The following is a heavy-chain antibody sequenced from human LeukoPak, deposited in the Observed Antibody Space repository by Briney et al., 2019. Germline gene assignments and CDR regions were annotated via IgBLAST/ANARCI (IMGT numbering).Heavy chain of an antibody. D-gene: IGHD6-13*01. CDR1: GFTFSNAW. J-gene: IGHJ4*02. V-gene: IGHV3-23*01. CDR2: ISGSGGST. Sequence: GGSLRLSCAASGFTFSNAWMSWVRQAPGNGLEWVSAISGSGGSTYYADSVKGRFTISRDNSKNTLYLQMNSLRAEDTAVYYCAKDGAAAGSSHDYWGQGTLVTVSS. CDR3: AKDGAAAGSSHDY.